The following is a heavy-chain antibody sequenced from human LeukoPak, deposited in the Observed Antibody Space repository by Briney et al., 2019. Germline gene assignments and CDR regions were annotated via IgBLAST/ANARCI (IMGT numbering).Heavy chain of an antibody. J-gene: IGHJ5*02. CDR1: GFTFNNYD. V-gene: IGHV3-13*01. D-gene: IGHD6-13*01. CDR2: IGTTGDT. Sequence: GGSLRLSCTTSGFTFNNYDMHWVRQATGKGLEWVSGIGTTGDTHYPDSVKGRFTVSRENAKNSLYLQMDSLRAGDTAVYYCARGKRYSSSWFYNRFDPWGQGTLVTVSS. CDR3: ARGKRYSSSWFYNRFDP.